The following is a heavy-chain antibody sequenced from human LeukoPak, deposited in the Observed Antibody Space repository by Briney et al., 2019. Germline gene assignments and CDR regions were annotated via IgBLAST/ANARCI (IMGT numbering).Heavy chain of an antibody. J-gene: IGHJ6*03. CDR2: IYYSGST. D-gene: IGHD4-11*01. CDR1: GGSISSHY. CDR3: ARDRFSSNYDYYYYYMDV. V-gene: IGHV4-59*11. Sequence: SETLSLTCTVSGGSISSHYWSWIRQPPAKGLEWIGYIYYSGSTNYNPSLKSRVTISVDTSKNQFSLKLSSVTAADTAVYYCARDRFSSNYDYYYYYMDVWGKGTTVTVSS.